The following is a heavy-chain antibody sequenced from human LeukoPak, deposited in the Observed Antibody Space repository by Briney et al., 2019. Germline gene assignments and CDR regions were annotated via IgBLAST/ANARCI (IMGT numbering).Heavy chain of an antibody. Sequence: GGSLRLSCAASGVIVSSSYMSWVRQAPGKGLEWVSVIYSAGNTDYADSVKGRFTIYRDNSKNTLYLQMNSLRAEDTAVYYCAKEPYYYDSSGSVLDYWGQGTLVTVSS. CDR1: GVIVSSSY. J-gene: IGHJ4*02. D-gene: IGHD3-22*01. CDR3: AKEPYYYDSSGSVLDY. CDR2: IYSAGNT. V-gene: IGHV3-53*01.